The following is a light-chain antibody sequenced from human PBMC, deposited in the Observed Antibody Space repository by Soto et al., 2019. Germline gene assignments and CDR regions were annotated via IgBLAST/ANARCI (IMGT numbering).Light chain of an antibody. CDR3: CSYAGSYTFV. V-gene: IGLV2-11*01. CDR1: SSDVGGYNY. Sequence: QSALTQPRSVSGSPGQSVTISCSGTSSDVGGYNYVSWYQNHSGKAPKLMIYDVTKRPSGVPDRFSGSKSGNTASLTISGLQAEDEADYYCCSYAGSYTFVFGGGTQLTVL. J-gene: IGLJ2*01. CDR2: DVT.